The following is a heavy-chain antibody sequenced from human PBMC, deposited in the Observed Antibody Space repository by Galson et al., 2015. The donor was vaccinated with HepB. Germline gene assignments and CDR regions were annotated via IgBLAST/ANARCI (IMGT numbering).Heavy chain of an antibody. Sequence: SLRLSCAASGFTFSSYAMSWVRQAPGKGLEWVSAISGSGGSTYYADSVKGRFTISRDNSKNTLYLQMNSLRAEDTAVYYCAKVSQQWLVTGPFDYWGQGTLVTVSS. CDR3: AKVSQQWLVTGPFDY. CDR1: GFTFSSYA. CDR2: ISGSGGST. V-gene: IGHV3-23*01. D-gene: IGHD6-19*01. J-gene: IGHJ4*02.